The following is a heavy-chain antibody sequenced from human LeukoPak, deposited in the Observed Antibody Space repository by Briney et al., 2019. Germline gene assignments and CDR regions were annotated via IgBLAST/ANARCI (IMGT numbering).Heavy chain of an antibody. CDR1: GGSISSGDYY. J-gene: IGHJ5*02. CDR2: IYYSGST. D-gene: IGHD3-3*01. Sequence: SQTLSLTCTVSGGSISSGDYYWSWIRQPPGKGLEWIGYIYYSGSTYYNPSLKSRVTISVDTSKNQFSLKLSSVTAADTAVYYCARLSPYYDFWSGTHFDTGRQGTLVTVSS. V-gene: IGHV4-30-4*08. CDR3: ARLSPYYDFWSGTHFDT.